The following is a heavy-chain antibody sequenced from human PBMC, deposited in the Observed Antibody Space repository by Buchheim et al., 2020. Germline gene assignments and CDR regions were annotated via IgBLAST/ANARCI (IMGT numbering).Heavy chain of an antibody. CDR2: ISYDGSNK. CDR1: GFTFSSYA. V-gene: IGHV3-30-3*01. D-gene: IGHD3-10*01. Sequence: QVQLVESGGGVVQPGRSLRLSCAASGFTFSSYAMHWVRQAPGKGLEWVAVISYDGSNKYYADSVKGRFTISRDNSKNTLYLQMNSLRAEDTAVYYCARARDVLLWFGESSYWGQGTL. CDR3: ARARDVLLWFGESSY. J-gene: IGHJ4*02.